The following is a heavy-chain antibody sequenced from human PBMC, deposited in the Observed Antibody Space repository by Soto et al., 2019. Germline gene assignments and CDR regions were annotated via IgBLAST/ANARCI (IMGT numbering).Heavy chain of an antibody. CDR1: GVSISGYY. D-gene: IGHD6-13*01. CDR3: ARESAAGTKSPFDY. Sequence: SETLSLTCTVSGVSISGYYWSWIRQSPGKGLEWIGYIHYSGSTNYNPSLKSRVTISVDTSKNQLSLKLSSVTAADTAVYYCARESAAGTKSPFDYWGQGTLVTVSS. V-gene: IGHV4-59*01. CDR2: IHYSGST. J-gene: IGHJ4*02.